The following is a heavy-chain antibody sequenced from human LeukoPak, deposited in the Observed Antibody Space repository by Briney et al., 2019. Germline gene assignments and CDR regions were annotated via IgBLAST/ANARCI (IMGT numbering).Heavy chain of an antibody. V-gene: IGHV4-34*01. CDR1: GGSFSGYY. J-gene: IGHJ4*02. CDR3: ARVDHYYDSSGYY. D-gene: IGHD3-22*01. Sequence: SETLSLTCAVYGGSFSGYYWSWIRQPPGKGLEWIGEINHSGSTNYNPSLKSRVTISVDTSKNQFSLKLSSVTAADTAVYYCARVDHYYDSSGYYWGQGTLVTVSS. CDR2: INHSGST.